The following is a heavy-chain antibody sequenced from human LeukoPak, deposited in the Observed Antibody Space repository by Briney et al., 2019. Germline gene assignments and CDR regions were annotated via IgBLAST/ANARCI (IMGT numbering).Heavy chain of an antibody. CDR1: GYTLTELS. CDR2: FDPEDDET. J-gene: IGHJ6*02. CDR3: ATEGYCSSTSCYAYYYYGMDV. V-gene: IGHV1-24*01. Sequence: ASVKVSCKVSGYTLTELSMHWVRQAPGKGLEWMGGFDPEDDETIYAQKFQGRVTMTEDTSTDTAYMELSSLRSEDTAVYYCATEGYCSSTSCYAYYYYGMDVWGQGTTVTVSS. D-gene: IGHD2-2*01.